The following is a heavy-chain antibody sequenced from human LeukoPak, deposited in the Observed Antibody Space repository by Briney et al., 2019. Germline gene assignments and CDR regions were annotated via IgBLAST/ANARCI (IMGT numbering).Heavy chain of an antibody. CDR3: AKSVTTLDY. CDR1: GFTFGSFA. CDR2: ISGSGYTT. J-gene: IGHJ4*02. V-gene: IGHV3-23*01. Sequence: GGSLRLSCVASGFTFGSFAINWVRQAPGKGLEWVAGISGSGYTTYYADSVRGRFSISRDNSRNTVSLQMNSLRAEDTAVYYCAKSVTTLDYWGQGTLVTVSS. D-gene: IGHD4-17*01.